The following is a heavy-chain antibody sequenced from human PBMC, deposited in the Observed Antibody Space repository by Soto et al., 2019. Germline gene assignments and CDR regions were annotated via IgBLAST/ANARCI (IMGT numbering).Heavy chain of an antibody. CDR1: GFSLTTYGVG. Sequence: QITLKETGPTLVNPTQTLTLTCTFSGFSLTTYGVGVGWIRQPPGKALEWLAFIYWDHDKRYSPSLKSRLTITKDTSKNQVAVRMTNMDPVDTATYYCEHSRGYVGFDYWGQGILVTVSS. V-gene: IGHV2-5*02. CDR3: EHSRGYVGFDY. CDR2: IYWDHDK. D-gene: IGHD5-12*01. J-gene: IGHJ4*02.